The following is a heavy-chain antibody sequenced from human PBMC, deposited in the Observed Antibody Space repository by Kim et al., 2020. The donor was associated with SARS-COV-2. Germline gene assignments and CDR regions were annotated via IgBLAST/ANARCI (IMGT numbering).Heavy chain of an antibody. D-gene: IGHD6-13*01. V-gene: IGHV1-2*02. CDR3: AKEGGAGTRSLDI. Sequence: TYAQTFQGRVTMTRDRSITTAYMELTRLRSDDTAVYYCAKEGGAGTRSLDIWGPGTKVTVSS. J-gene: IGHJ3*02.